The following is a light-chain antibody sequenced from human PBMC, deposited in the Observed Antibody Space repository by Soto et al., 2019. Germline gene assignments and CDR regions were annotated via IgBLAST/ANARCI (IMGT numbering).Light chain of an antibody. J-gene: IGLJ2*01. CDR1: TSNIGSNY. CDR2: SNY. V-gene: IGLV1-47*02. Sequence: QSVLTQPPSASGTPGQRVTISCSGDTSNIGSNYVYWYQQLPGTAPKLLIYSNYLRPSGVPDRFSGSKSGTSASLAISGLRSEDGADYYCAAWDDSLSGPLFGGGTKVTVL. CDR3: AAWDDSLSGPL.